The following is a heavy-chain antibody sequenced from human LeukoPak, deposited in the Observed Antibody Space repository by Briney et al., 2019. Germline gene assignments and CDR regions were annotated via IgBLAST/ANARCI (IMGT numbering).Heavy chain of an antibody. D-gene: IGHD2-15*01. CDR1: GFTFSSYA. CDR2: ISGSGGST. J-gene: IGHJ4*02. CDR3: AKRTFDCSGGSCYVVFDY. Sequence: PGGSLRLSCAASGFTFSSYAMSWVRQAPGKGLEWVSAISGSGGSTYYADSVKGRFTISRDNSKNTLYLQMYSLRAEDTAVYYCAKRTFDCSGGSCYVVFDYWGQGTLVTVSS. V-gene: IGHV3-23*01.